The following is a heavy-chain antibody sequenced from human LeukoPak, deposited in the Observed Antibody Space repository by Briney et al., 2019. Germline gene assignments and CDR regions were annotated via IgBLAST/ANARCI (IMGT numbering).Heavy chain of an antibody. Sequence: PGGSLRLSCTASGFTFRNYAMTWVRQAPGKGLEFVSAISGSGGSTYYADSVKGRFTIARDNSNNTLYLQMNSLRAEDTAVYYCAKGQSAGAMVFPWFDPWGQGTLVTVSS. D-gene: IGHD2-8*01. J-gene: IGHJ5*02. V-gene: IGHV3-23*01. CDR3: AKGQSAGAMVFPWFDP. CDR1: GFTFRNYA. CDR2: ISGSGGST.